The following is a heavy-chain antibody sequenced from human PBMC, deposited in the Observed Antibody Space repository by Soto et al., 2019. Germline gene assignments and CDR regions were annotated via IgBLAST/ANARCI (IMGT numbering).Heavy chain of an antibody. J-gene: IGHJ4*02. CDR2: ISGSGTST. CDR3: AKQLAGNGNF. Sequence: EVQLLESGGGLVQPGGSLRLSCAASGFTFSNYAMSWVRQAPGKGLEWVSTISGSGTSTYYADSVRGRFTISRDNSKNTLYVQMNSLRTEDTAVYHCAKQLAGNGNFWGQGTLVSVSS. D-gene: IGHD2-8*01. V-gene: IGHV3-23*01. CDR1: GFTFSNYA.